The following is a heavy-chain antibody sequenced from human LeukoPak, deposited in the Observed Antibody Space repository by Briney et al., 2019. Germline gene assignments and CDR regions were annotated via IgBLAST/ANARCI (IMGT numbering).Heavy chain of an antibody. CDR2: IYYSGGS. J-gene: IGHJ4*02. CDR1: GGSISSSSYY. D-gene: IGHD2-2*01. V-gene: IGHV4-39*07. Sequence: SETLSLTCTVSGGSISSSSYYWGWIRQPPGKGLEWIGSIYYSGGSYYNPSLKSRVTISVDTSKNQFSLKLSSVTAADTAVYYCARGVDIVVVPAAIPFFDYWGQGTLVTVSS. CDR3: ARGVDIVVVPAAIPFFDY.